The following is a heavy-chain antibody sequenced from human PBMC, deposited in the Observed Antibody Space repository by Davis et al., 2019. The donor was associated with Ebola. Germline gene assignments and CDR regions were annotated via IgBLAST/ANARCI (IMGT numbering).Heavy chain of an antibody. CDR1: GFTFSSYG. CDR3: AKSGLSFGVVKYHYGMDV. J-gene: IGHJ6*04. D-gene: IGHD3-3*01. Sequence: GESLKISCAASGFTFSSYGMHWVRQAPGKGLEWVSAISGSGGSTYYADSVKGRFTISRDNSKNTLYLQMNSLRAEDTAVYYCAKSGLSFGVVKYHYGMDVWGKGTTVTVSS. CDR2: ISGSGGST. V-gene: IGHV3-23*01.